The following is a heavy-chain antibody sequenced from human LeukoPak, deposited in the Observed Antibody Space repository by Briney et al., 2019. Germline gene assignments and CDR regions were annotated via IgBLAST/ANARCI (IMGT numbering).Heavy chain of an antibody. CDR3: ARGPNNLGYYYYGMDV. J-gene: IGHJ6*02. CDR1: GGSISSYY. Sequence: PSETLSLTCTVSGGSISSYYWSWIRQPPGKGLEWIGYIYYSGSTNYNPSLKSRVTISVDTSKNQFSLKPSSVTAADTAVYYCARGPNNLGYYYYGMDVWGQGTTVTVSS. CDR2: IYYSGST. D-gene: IGHD7-27*01. V-gene: IGHV4-59*01.